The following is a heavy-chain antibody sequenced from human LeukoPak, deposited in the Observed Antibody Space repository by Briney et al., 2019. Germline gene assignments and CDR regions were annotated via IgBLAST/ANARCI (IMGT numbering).Heavy chain of an antibody. V-gene: IGHV1-46*01. D-gene: IGHD1-14*01. CDR2: IRPSGGST. CDR3: AREPPDNYWFDP. Sequence: ASVKVSCKASGYTFTSYYMHWVRQAPGQGLEYMGIIRPSGGSTDYAQKFQGRVSMTRDTSTSTVYMELSSLRSEDMAVYFCAREPPDNYWFDPWGQGTLVTVSS. CDR1: GYTFTSYY. J-gene: IGHJ5*02.